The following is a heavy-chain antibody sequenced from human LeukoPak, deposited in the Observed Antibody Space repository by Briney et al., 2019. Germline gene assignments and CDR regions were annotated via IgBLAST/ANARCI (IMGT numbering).Heavy chain of an antibody. J-gene: IGHJ3*02. CDR2: IIVSSSRT. CDR1: GLTFSNYA. CDR3: SKDPNGDYIGAFDM. Sequence: GGSLRLSCAASGLTFSNYAMTWVRQAPGKGLEWVSSIIVSSSRTYYADSVKGRFTISRDNSKNTLYLQMNSLRADDTALYYCSKDPNGDYIGAFDMWGPGTLVTVSS. V-gene: IGHV3-23*01. D-gene: IGHD4-17*01.